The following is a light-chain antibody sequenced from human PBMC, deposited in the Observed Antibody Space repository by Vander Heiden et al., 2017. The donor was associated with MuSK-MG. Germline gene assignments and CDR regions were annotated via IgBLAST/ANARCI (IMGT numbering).Light chain of an antibody. CDR2: KGS. J-gene: IGLJ3*02. CDR1: AVAKQN. Sequence: SYELTQPPSVSVPPGQTARLTCSGDAVAKQNAYWYQQKAGQAPILGRYKGSERPSGIPERFSGSSSGTTETFTISGAQAEDEADYDCQSKDHSETAGFGGGTKLTVL. V-gene: IGLV3-25*03. CDR3: QSKDHSETAG.